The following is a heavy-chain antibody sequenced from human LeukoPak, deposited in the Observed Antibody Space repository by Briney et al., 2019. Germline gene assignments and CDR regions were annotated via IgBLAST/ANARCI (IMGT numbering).Heavy chain of an antibody. CDR3: ARDRGMYYYDSSGYYPYYYYGMDV. V-gene: IGHV3-21*01. CDR1: GFTFSSYS. Sequence: GGSLRLSCAASGFTFSSYSMNWVRQAPGKGLEWVSSISSSSSYIYYADSVKGRFTISRDNAENSLYLQMNSLRAEGTAVYYCARDRGMYYYDSSGYYPYYYYGMDVWGQGTTVTVSS. D-gene: IGHD3-22*01. J-gene: IGHJ6*02. CDR2: ISSSSSYI.